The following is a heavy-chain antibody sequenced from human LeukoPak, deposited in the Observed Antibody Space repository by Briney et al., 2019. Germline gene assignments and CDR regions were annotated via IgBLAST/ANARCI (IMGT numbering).Heavy chain of an antibody. CDR1: GGTFSSYA. D-gene: IGHD3-22*01. CDR2: IIPIFGTA. CDR3: ARDLYYYDSSGYYLGYFDY. J-gene: IGHJ4*02. V-gene: IGHV1-69*13. Sequence: SVKVSFKASGGTFSSYAISWVRQAPGQGLEWMGGIIPIFGTANYAQKFQGRVTITADESTSTAYMELSSLRSEDTAVYYCARDLYYYDSSGYYLGYFDYWGQGTLVTVSS.